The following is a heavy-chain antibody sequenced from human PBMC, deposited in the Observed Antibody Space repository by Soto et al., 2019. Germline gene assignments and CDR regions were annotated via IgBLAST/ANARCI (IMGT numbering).Heavy chain of an antibody. J-gene: IGHJ4*02. CDR1: GGSISSYY. V-gene: IGHV4-59*10. Sequence: QVQLQQWGAGLLKPSETLSLTCTVSGGSISSYYWSWIRQPAGKGLEWIGRIYTSGSTNYNPSLKSRVTMSVDTSKNQFSLKLSSVTAADTAVYYCARDYSLLDSSGSDYWGQGTLVTVSS. CDR3: ARDYSLLDSSGSDY. D-gene: IGHD3-22*01. CDR2: IYTSGST.